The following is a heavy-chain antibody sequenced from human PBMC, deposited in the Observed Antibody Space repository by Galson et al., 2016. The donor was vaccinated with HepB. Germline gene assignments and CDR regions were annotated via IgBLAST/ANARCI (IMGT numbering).Heavy chain of an antibody. Sequence: SLRLSCAASGFTFSTSAMSWVRQAPGQGLEWVSAISSTSHSTYYADSVKGRFTISRDNSKNTLYLQMNSLRAEDTAVYYCARSYYPSTGVDALNIWGQGTMVTVSS. CDR1: GFTFSTSA. D-gene: IGHD7-27*01. J-gene: IGHJ3*02. CDR3: ARSYYPSTGVDALNI. V-gene: IGHV3-23*01. CDR2: ISSTSHST.